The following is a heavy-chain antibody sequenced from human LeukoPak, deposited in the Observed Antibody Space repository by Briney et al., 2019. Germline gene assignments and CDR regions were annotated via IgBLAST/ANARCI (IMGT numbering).Heavy chain of an antibody. D-gene: IGHD5-12*01. Sequence: PGESLKISCKGSGYSFTSYWISWVRQMPGKGLEWMGRNDPSDSYTNYSPSFQGHVTISADKSISTAYLQWSSLKASDTAMYYCATYYSGYDYGPYYYGMDVWGQGTTVTVSS. CDR1: GYSFTSYW. CDR3: ATYYSGYDYGPYYYGMDV. J-gene: IGHJ6*02. CDR2: NDPSDSYT. V-gene: IGHV5-10-1*01.